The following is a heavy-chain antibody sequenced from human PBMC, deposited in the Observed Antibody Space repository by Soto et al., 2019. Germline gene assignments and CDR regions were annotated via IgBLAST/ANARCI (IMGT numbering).Heavy chain of an antibody. CDR2: IIPILGIA. CDR3: AREAPGAGGGPSGFDP. CDR1: GGTFSSYT. V-gene: IGHV1-69*08. J-gene: IGHJ5*02. D-gene: IGHD1-26*01. Sequence: QVQLVQSGAEVKKPGSSVKVSCKASGGTFSSYTISWVRQAPGQGLEWMGRIIPILGIANYAQKFQGRVTITADKSTSTAYMELSSLRSEDTAVYYCAREAPGAGGGPSGFDPWGQGTLVTVSS.